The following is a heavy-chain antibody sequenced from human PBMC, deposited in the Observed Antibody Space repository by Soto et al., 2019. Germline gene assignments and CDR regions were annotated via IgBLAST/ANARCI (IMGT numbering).Heavy chain of an antibody. V-gene: IGHV3-23*01. J-gene: IGHJ4*02. CDR1: GFTFSSYA. D-gene: IGHD3-10*01. CDR2: ISGSGGST. CDR3: ARFGEFFLYFDY. Sequence: EVQLLESGGGLVQPGGSLRLSCAASGFTFSSYAMSWVRQAPGKGLEWVSAISGSGGSTYYADSVKGRFTISRDNSKNTLYLQMNSLRAEDTAVYYCARFGEFFLYFDYWGQGTLVTVSS.